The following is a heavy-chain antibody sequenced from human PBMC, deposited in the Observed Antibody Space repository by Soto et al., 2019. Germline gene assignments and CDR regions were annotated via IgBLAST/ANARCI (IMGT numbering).Heavy chain of an antibody. D-gene: IGHD4-17*01. CDR3: AKLPRADYGGIFDT. Sequence: SETLSLTCTVSGGSISNYYWTWVRQPPGKGLQWIGYIYYSGTTNYNPSLKSRVTISVDTSKNQFSLKLSSVTAADTAVYYCAKLPRADYGGIFDTWGQGTLVNVSS. CDR2: IYYSGTT. CDR1: GGSISNYY. V-gene: IGHV4-59*01. J-gene: IGHJ5*02.